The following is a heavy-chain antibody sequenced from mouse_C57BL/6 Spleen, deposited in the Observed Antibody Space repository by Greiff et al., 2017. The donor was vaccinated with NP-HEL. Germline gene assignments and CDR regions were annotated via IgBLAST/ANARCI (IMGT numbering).Heavy chain of an antibody. V-gene: IGHV3-6*01. CDR2: ISYDGSN. Sequence: ESGPGLVKPSQSLSLTCSVTGYSITSGYYWNWIRQFPGNKLEWMGYISYDGSNNYNPSLKNRISITRDTSKNQFFLKLNSVTTEDTATYYCARGRDWDVPWFAYWGQGTLVTVSA. D-gene: IGHD4-1*01. J-gene: IGHJ3*01. CDR3: ARGRDWDVPWFAY. CDR1: GYSITSGYY.